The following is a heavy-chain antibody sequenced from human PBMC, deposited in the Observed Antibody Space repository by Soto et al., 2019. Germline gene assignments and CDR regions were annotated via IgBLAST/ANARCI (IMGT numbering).Heavy chain of an antibody. V-gene: IGHV1-69*06. CDR1: GGTFSSYA. CDR3: ARDRSLRLMVYAIRPTRDS. D-gene: IGHD2-8*01. J-gene: IGHJ4*02. Sequence: ASVKVSCKASGGTFSSYAISWVRQAPGQGLEWMGGIIPIFGTANYAQKFQGRVTITADKSTSTAYMELSSLTSEDTAVYYCARDRSLRLMVYAIRPTRDSWGQGTLVTVSS. CDR2: IIPIFGTA.